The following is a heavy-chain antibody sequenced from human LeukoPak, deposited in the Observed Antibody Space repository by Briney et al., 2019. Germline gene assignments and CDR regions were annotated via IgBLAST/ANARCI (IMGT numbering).Heavy chain of an antibody. CDR1: GGSISNYY. CDR3: ARLGHSSVYDAFDI. CDR2: MYYSGSI. D-gene: IGHD6-19*01. J-gene: IGHJ3*02. Sequence: SETLSLTCTVSGGSISNYYWSWIRQPPGKGLEWIGYMYYSGSINYNPSLKSRVTTSVDTSKNRFSLKLSSVTAADTAVYYCARLGHSSVYDAFDIWGQGTVVTVSS. V-gene: IGHV4-59*08.